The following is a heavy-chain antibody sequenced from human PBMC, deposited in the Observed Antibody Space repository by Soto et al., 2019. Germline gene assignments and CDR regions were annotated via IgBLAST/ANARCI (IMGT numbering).Heavy chain of an antibody. CDR1: GGSISSYY. J-gene: IGHJ5*02. D-gene: IGHD6-13*01. Sequence: QVQLQESGPGQVKHSETLSLTCTVSGGSISSYYWSWIRQPPGKGLEWIGYIYYSGSTNYNPSLKSRVTISVDTSKNQFSLKLSSVTAADTAVYYCARAKAPLYSSSWYWFDPWGQGTLVTVSS. CDR2: IYYSGST. V-gene: IGHV4-59*08. CDR3: ARAKAPLYSSSWYWFDP.